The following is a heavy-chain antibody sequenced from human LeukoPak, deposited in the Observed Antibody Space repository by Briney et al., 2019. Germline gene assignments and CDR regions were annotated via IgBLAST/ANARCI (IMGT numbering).Heavy chain of an antibody. D-gene: IGHD3-22*01. CDR1: GFSLTSHS. Sequence: PGGSLRLSCAASGFSLTSHSMSWVRQAPGKGLEWVASIKQDGNEIHYVDSVKGRFTVSRDNARNALYLQMNSLRDEDTAVYYCARIYDNSGYYDFWGQGTLVTVSS. J-gene: IGHJ4*02. V-gene: IGHV3-7*05. CDR2: IKQDGNEI. CDR3: ARIYDNSGYYDF.